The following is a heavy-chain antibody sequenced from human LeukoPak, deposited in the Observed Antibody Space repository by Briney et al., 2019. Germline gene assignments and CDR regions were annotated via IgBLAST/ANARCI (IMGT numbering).Heavy chain of an antibody. CDR1: GGSISSYY. Sequence: SETLSLTCTVSGGSISSYYWSWIRQPPGKELEWIGYIYYSGSTNYNPSLKSRVTISVDTSKNQFSLKLSSVTAADTAVYYCARAGGYYDSSGYYYDYWGQGALVTVSS. D-gene: IGHD3-22*01. J-gene: IGHJ4*02. CDR3: ARAGGYYDSSGYYYDY. V-gene: IGHV4-59*01. CDR2: IYYSGST.